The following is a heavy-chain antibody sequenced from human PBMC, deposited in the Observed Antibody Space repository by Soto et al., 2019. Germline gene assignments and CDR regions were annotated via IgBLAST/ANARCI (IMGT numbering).Heavy chain of an antibody. CDR3: ARAFGSSPPLNLNTVGH. J-gene: IGHJ4*02. Sequence: QVQLVESGGGAVQPGRSLRLSCAASGFTFSSYSMHWVRQAPGKGLEWVAIVSNDGINEYYSDSVKGRFTISRDNSKNTLWLQMNSLRDEDTAVYYCARAFGSSPPLNLNTVGHWGQGTLVTVSS. V-gene: IGHV3-30*03. CDR2: VSNDGINE. D-gene: IGHD4-17*01. CDR1: GFTFSSYS.